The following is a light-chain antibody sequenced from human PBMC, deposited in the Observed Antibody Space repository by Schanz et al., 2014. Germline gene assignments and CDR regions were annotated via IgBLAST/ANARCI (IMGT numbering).Light chain of an antibody. J-gene: IGKJ3*01. CDR1: QSLLHSNGYNY. CDR3: MQSLHLPLT. V-gene: IGKV2D-29*02. CDR2: EVS. Sequence: DIVLTQSPLSLPVTPGEPASISCRSSQSLLHSNGYNYVDWYLQKPGQSPQLLIYEVSNRFSGVPDRFTGSGSGTDFTLKISRVEADDVGVYYCMQSLHLPLTFGPGTQVDIK.